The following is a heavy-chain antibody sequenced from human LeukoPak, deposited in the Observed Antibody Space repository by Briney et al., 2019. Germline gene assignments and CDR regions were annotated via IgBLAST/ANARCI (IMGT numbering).Heavy chain of an antibody. CDR1: EYIFTAYY. Sequence: ASVKVSCKASEYIFTAYYMHWVRQAPGQGLEWMGWINPNTGGTNSAEKFQGRVTMTRDTTISTAYMELSRLRSDDTAVYYCARVGDGVPAFDIWGQGTMVTVSS. V-gene: IGHV1-2*02. D-gene: IGHD2-21*01. CDR2: INPNTGGT. J-gene: IGHJ3*02. CDR3: ARVGDGVPAFDI.